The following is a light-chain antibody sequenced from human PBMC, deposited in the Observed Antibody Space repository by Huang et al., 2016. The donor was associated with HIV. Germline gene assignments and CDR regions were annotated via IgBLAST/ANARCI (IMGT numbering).Light chain of an antibody. V-gene: IGKV1-27*01. J-gene: IGKJ4*01. CDR2: AAV. Sequence: DIQMTQSPSSLSASVGDRVTITCRASQGVGDYVAWYQQKPGKAPTLLIYAAVTLQSGVPSRFSGSGSGTEFTLTISGLQPEDAATYYCQKYKSAPLTFGGGSKVEIK. CDR3: QKYKSAPLT. CDR1: QGVGDY.